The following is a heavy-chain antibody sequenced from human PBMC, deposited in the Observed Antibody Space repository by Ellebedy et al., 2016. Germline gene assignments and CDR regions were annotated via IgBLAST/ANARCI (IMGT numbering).Heavy chain of an antibody. D-gene: IGHD4-17*01. J-gene: IGHJ4*02. CDR3: YYGHYSGY. Sequence: GGSLRLXXAASGFMFRSFFMSWVRQAPGKGLEWVATISGAGGDSYFADSVKGRFTISRDNSRYTLYLQMDSLRAADTAVYYCYYGHYSGYWGQGTLVTVSS. V-gene: IGHV3-23*01. CDR2: ISGAGGDS. CDR1: GFMFRSFF.